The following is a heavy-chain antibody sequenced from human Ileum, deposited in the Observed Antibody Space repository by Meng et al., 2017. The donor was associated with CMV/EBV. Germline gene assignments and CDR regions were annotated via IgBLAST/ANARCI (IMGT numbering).Heavy chain of an antibody. Sequence: SGPTLVKPTQTLTLTCPFSGFSLSTSGVGVGWIRQPPGKALEWLALIYWNDDKRYSPSLKSRLTITKDTAKNQVVLTMTTMDPVDTATYYCAHSLTGDPFDYWGQGTLVTVSS. J-gene: IGHJ4*01. CDR3: AHSLTGDPFDY. V-gene: IGHV2-5*01. CDR2: IYWNDDK. D-gene: IGHD7-27*01. CDR1: GFSLSTSGVG.